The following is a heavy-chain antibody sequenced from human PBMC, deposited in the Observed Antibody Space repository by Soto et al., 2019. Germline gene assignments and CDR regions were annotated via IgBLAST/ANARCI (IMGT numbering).Heavy chain of an antibody. J-gene: IGHJ6*02. CDR3: AREGLVLVPTTVNSDYYYYAMDV. Sequence: SVKVSCKASGYTFTGYYMHWMRQAPGQGLDWMGGIIPRSATSNYAQKFQGRVTITADESTSTAYMELSSLRSEDTAVYYCAREGLVLVPTTVNSDYYYYAMDVSGQGTTVTVSS. D-gene: IGHD2-2*01. CDR1: GYTFTGYY. CDR2: IIPRSATS. V-gene: IGHV1-69*13.